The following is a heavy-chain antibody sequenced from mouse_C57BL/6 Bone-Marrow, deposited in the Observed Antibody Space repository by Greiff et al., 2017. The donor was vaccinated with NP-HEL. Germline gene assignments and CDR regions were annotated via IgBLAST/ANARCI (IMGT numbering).Heavy chain of an antibody. CDR3: ARGLGHYFDY. V-gene: IGHV1-54*01. D-gene: IGHD4-1*01. J-gene: IGHJ2*01. CDR2: INPGSGGT. Sequence: QVQLQQSGAELVRPGTSVKVSCKASGYAFTNYLIEWVKQRPGQGLEWIGVINPGSGGTNYNEKFKGKATLTADKSSSTAYMQLSSLTSEDSAVYFCARGLGHYFDYWGQGTTLTVSS. CDR1: GYAFTNYL.